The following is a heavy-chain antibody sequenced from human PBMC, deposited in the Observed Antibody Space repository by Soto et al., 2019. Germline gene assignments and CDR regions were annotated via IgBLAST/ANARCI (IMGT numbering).Heavy chain of an antibody. V-gene: IGHV3-48*02. CDR1: GFTFSSYS. J-gene: IGHJ6*02. CDR2: ISSSSSTI. CDR3: ARDLYCSGGSCYLVYYYYGMDV. D-gene: IGHD2-15*01. Sequence: EVQLVESGGGLVQPGGSLRLSCAASGFTFSSYSMNWVRQAPGKGLEWVSYISSSSSTIYYADSVKGRFTISSDNAKNSVYLQMNSRRDDDTAVYYCARDLYCSGGSCYLVYYYYGMDVWGQGTTVTVSS.